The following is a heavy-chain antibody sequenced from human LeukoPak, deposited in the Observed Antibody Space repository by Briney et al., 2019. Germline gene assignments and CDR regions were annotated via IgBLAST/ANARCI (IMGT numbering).Heavy chain of an antibody. D-gene: IGHD5-18*01. V-gene: IGHV3-23*01. J-gene: IGHJ4*02. CDR3: ARRGHGYGSPFDY. CDR2: ISGSGGST. CDR1: GFTFSSYA. Sequence: GGSLGLSCAASGFTFSSYAMSWVRQAPGKGLEWVSAISGSGGSTYYADSVKGRFTISRDNSKNTLYLQMNSLRAEDTAVYYCARRGHGYGSPFDYWGQGTLVTVSS.